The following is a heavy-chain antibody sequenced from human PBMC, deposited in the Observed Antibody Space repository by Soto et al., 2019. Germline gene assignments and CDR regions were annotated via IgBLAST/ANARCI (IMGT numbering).Heavy chain of an antibody. V-gene: IGHV1-58*02. CDR3: AAASFQDYDFWSGYYREGLRYYYYMDV. D-gene: IGHD3-3*01. J-gene: IGHJ6*03. Sequence: GASVKVSCKSCGFTFSSSAMQWVRQARGQRLEWIGWIVVGSGNTNYAQKFQERVTITRDMSTSTAYMELSSLRSEDTAVYYCAAASFQDYDFWSGYYREGLRYYYYMDVWGKGTTVTVSS. CDR2: IVVGSGNT. CDR1: GFTFSSSA.